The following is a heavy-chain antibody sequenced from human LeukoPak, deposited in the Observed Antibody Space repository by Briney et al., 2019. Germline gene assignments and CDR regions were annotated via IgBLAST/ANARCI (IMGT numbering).Heavy chain of an antibody. Sequence: GGSLRLSCAASGFSFSSYWMHWVRQAPRKGLEWVARINIEGSTTTCADSVKSRFTISRDNAKNTRYLQMNSLRAEDTAVYYCVKALGDAWGQGTLVTVSS. CDR1: GFSFSSYW. J-gene: IGHJ5*02. CDR3: VKALGDA. CDR2: INIEGSTT. V-gene: IGHV3-74*01. D-gene: IGHD7-27*01.